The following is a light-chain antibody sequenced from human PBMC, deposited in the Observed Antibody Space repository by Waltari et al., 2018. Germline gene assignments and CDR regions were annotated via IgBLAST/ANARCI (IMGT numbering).Light chain of an antibody. CDR2: DNN. CDR1: SSNIGAGYD. V-gene: IGLV1-40*01. CDR3: QSYDTSLNAV. J-gene: IGLJ2*01. Sequence: QSVLTQPPSMSGAPGQRVTLSCTGSSSNIGAGYDVHWYQPLPGAAPQVIIYDNNNRPSGVPDRFSGSKSGTSATLAITGLQAEDEADYYCQSYDTSLNAVFGGGTKLTVL.